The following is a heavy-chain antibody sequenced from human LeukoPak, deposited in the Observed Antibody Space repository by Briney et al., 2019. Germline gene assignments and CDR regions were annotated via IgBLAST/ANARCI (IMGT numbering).Heavy chain of an antibody. CDR1: GYTFISYH. Sequence: ASVKVSCKASGYTFISYHMHWVRQAPGQGLEWMGIINPSGGSTTYAQKFQGRVTMTRDTSTNTVYMELSSLRSDDTAVYYCARVNVGGRLDYWGQGTLVTVSS. J-gene: IGHJ4*02. V-gene: IGHV1-46*01. CDR3: ARVNVGGRLDY. CDR2: INPSGGST. D-gene: IGHD2-15*01.